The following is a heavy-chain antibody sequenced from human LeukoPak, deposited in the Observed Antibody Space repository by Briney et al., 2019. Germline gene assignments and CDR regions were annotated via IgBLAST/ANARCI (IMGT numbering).Heavy chain of an antibody. CDR3: AKGCTDPSLRYFDWSKINNWFDP. D-gene: IGHD3-9*01. Sequence: GASVKVSCKASGFTFTSSAMQWVRQARGQRLEWIGWIVVGSGNTNYAQKFQERVTITRDMSTSTAYMELSSLRSEDTAVYYCAKGCTDPSLRYFDWSKINNWFDPWGQGTLVTVSS. V-gene: IGHV1-58*02. CDR1: GFTFTSSA. CDR2: IVVGSGNT. J-gene: IGHJ5*02.